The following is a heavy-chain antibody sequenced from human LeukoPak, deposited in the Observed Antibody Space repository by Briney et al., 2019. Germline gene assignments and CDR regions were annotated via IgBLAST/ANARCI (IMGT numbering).Heavy chain of an antibody. Sequence: GGSLRLSCAASGFAFSNSWMTWVRQAPGKGLEWVANINHDGSEKYYVDSMKGRFTISRDNVKNSLYLQVNSLRAEDTAVYYCARDSGHGGIFDYWGQGTLVAVSS. CDR3: ARDSGHGGIFDY. J-gene: IGHJ4*02. D-gene: IGHD3-16*01. V-gene: IGHV3-7*01. CDR1: GFAFSNSW. CDR2: INHDGSEK.